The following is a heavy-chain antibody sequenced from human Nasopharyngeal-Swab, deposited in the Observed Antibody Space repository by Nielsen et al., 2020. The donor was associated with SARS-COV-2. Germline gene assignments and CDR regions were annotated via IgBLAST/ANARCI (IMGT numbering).Heavy chain of an antibody. CDR3: ASHYYDFWSGYSYYYYYYGMDV. CDR2: INSDGSST. Sequence: GGSLRLSCAASGFTFSSYWMHWVRQAPGKGLVWVSRINSDGSSTSYADSVKGRFTISRDNSKNTLYLQMNSLRAEDTAVYYCASHYYDFWSGYSYYYYYYGMDVWGQGTTVTVSS. V-gene: IGHV3-74*01. CDR1: GFTFSSYW. D-gene: IGHD3-3*01. J-gene: IGHJ6*02.